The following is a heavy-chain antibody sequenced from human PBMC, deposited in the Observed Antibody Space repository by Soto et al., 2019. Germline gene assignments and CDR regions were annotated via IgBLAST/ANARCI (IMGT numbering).Heavy chain of an antibody. CDR3: ARSETAAASYS. J-gene: IGHJ4*02. Sequence: QVQLVESGGGLVKPGGSLRLSCAASGFTFSDYYMSWIRQAPGKGLEWVSYISSSSSYTNYADSVKGRFTISRDNAKDSLYLQMNSLRAEDTAVYYCARSETAAASYSWGQGTLVTVSS. CDR1: GFTFSDYY. D-gene: IGHD6-13*01. CDR2: ISSSSSYT. V-gene: IGHV3-11*06.